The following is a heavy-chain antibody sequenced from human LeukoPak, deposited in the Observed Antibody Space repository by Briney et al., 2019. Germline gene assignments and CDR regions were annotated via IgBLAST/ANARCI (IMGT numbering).Heavy chain of an antibody. D-gene: IGHD5-18*01. J-gene: IGHJ5*02. CDR2: TYYSGST. V-gene: IGHV4-39*01. CDR3: ARHAALDTKRGWNNHNWFDP. CDR1: GGSISSSGFY. Sequence: SETLSLTCTVSGGSISSSGFYWGWIRQRPGKWLEWVGTTYYSGSTYYNPSLKSRVTISVDTSKNQFSLKLSSVTAADTAVYYCARHAALDTKRGWNNHNWFDPWGQGTLVTVSS.